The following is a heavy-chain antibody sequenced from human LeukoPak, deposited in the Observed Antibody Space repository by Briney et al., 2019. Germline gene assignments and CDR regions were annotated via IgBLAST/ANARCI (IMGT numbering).Heavy chain of an antibody. J-gene: IGHJ4*02. Sequence: GGSLRLSCAASGFTVSSNYMSWVRQAPGKGLEWVSVIYSGGSTYYADSVKGRFTISRDNSKNTLYLQMNGLRAEDTAVYYCARGEYQLPQGNWGQGTLVTVSS. CDR2: IYSGGST. CDR1: GFTVSSNY. CDR3: ARGEYQLPQGN. D-gene: IGHD2-2*01. V-gene: IGHV3-66*02.